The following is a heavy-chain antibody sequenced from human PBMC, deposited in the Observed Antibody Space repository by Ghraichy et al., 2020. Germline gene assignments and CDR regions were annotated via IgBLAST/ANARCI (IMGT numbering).Heavy chain of an antibody. V-gene: IGHV4-39*01. D-gene: IGHD6-19*01. CDR2: IYYSGST. CDR3: ARRTVAGTRYFDY. J-gene: IGHJ4*02. CDR1: GGSISSSSYY. Sequence: GSLSLTCTVSGGSISSSSYYWGWIRQPPGKGLEWIGSIYYSGSTYYNPSLKSRVTISVDTSKNQFSLKLSSVTAADTAVYYCARRTVAGTRYFDYWGQGTLVTVSS.